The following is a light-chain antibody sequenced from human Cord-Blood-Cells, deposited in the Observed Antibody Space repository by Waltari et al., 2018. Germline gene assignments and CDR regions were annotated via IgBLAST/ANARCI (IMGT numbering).Light chain of an antibody. J-gene: IGLJ1*01. CDR2: EVS. Sequence: QSALTQSASVSGSHGQAITISCPATSSDGGGYNHVSWYQQHPGKALKLMIYEVSNRPSGVSNRFSGSKSGNTASLTISGLQAEDEADYYCSSYTSSSTYVFGTGTKVTVL. V-gene: IGLV2-14*01. CDR1: SSDGGGYNH. CDR3: SSYTSSSTYV.